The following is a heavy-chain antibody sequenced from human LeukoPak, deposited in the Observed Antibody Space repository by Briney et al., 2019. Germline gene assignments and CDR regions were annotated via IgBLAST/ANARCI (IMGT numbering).Heavy chain of an antibody. V-gene: IGHV3-53*05. CDR3: ARDLDSSSWYILWFDP. D-gene: IGHD6-13*01. CDR1: GFTVSNNY. CDR2: IYSGGCT. Sequence: PGGSLRLSCAASGFTVSNNYMSWVRQAPGKGLEWVSVIYSGGCTYYEDSVKGRFTISRDNSKNTLYLQMNSLRAEDTAVYYCARDLDSSSWYILWFDPWGQGTLVTVSS. J-gene: IGHJ5*02.